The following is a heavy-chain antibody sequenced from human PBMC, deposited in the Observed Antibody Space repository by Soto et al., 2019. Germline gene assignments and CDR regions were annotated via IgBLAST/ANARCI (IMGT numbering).Heavy chain of an antibody. D-gene: IGHD3-3*01. V-gene: IGHV4-39*01. CDR2: IYYSGST. CDR3: ARRGTTYYDFWSGYSFADVDFIHYFDY. J-gene: IGHJ4*02. Sequence: SETLSLTCTVSGGSISSSSYYWGWIRQPPGKGLEWIGSIYYSGSTYYNPSLKSRVTISVDTSKDQFSLKLSSVTAADTAVYYCARRGTTYYDFWSGYSFADVDFIHYFDYWGQGTLVTVSS. CDR1: GGSISSSSYY.